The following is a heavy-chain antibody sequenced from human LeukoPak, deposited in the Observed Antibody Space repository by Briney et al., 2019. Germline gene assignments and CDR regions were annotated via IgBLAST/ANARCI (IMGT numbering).Heavy chain of an antibody. CDR3: VGDTPPGGDYYLDY. D-gene: IGHD3-16*01. J-gene: IGHJ4*02. V-gene: IGHV3-48*04. CDR1: GFVFDTHS. Sequence: PGESLRLSCAASGFVFDTHSMAWVRQAPGEGLEWVSYIGGSPPTTYYADSVKGRFTVSRDNAKNSLYLQMHSLRAEDTAVYYCVGDTPPGGDYYLDYWGQGTLVTVSS. CDR2: IGGSPPTT.